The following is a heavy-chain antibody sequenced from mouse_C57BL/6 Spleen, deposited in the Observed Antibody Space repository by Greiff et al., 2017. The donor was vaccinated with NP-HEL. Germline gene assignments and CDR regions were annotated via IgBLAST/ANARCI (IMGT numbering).Heavy chain of an antibody. Sequence: QVQLQQSGAELMKPGASVKLSCKATGYTFTGYWIEWVKQRPGHGLEWIGEILPGSGSTNYNEKFKGKATFTADTSSNTAYMQLSILTTEDSAIYYCAYYGSSYRYRGFDYWGQGTTLTVSS. D-gene: IGHD1-1*01. CDR2: ILPGSGST. CDR3: AYYGSSYRYRGFDY. V-gene: IGHV1-9*01. J-gene: IGHJ2*01. CDR1: GYTFTGYW.